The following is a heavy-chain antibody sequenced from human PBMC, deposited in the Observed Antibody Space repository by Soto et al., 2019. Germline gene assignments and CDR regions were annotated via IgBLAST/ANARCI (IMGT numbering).Heavy chain of an antibody. CDR2: ISAYNGNT. CDR1: GYTFTSYG. J-gene: IGHJ3*02. CDR3: ARDEGAYYYDSSGSPPGAFDI. D-gene: IGHD3-22*01. V-gene: IGHV1-18*04. Sequence: ASVKVSCKASGYTFTSYGISWVRQAPGQGLEWMGWISAYNGNTNYAQKLQGRVTMTTDTSTSTAYMELRSLRSDDTAVYYCARDEGAYYYDSSGSPPGAFDIWGQGTMVTV.